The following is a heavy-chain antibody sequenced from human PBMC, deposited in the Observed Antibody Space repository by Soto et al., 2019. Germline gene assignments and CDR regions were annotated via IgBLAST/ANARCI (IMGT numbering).Heavy chain of an antibody. CDR1: GGSISSSPYY. V-gene: IGHV4-39*01. D-gene: IGHD6-19*01. CDR3: ASKNGWSINWFDP. CDR2: IYYTGST. J-gene: IGHJ5*02. Sequence: SETLSLTCTVSGGSISSSPYYWGWIRQPPGKGLEWIGSIYYTGSTYYNPSLKSRVTISVDTSKNQFSLKLSSVTAADTAVYYCASKNGWSINWFDPWGQGTLVTVS.